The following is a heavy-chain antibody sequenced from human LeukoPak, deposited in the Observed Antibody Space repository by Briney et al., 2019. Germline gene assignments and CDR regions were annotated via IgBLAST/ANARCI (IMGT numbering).Heavy chain of an antibody. Sequence: PGGSLRLSCAASGFTFSSYGMHWVRQAPGKGLEWVAVIWYDGSNKYYADSVKGRFTISRDNSKNTLYLQMNSLRAEDTAVYYCAMQTYGSGSYYSYYYYMDVWCKGTTVTVSS. J-gene: IGHJ6*03. CDR3: AMQTYGSGSYYSYYYYMDV. D-gene: IGHD3-10*01. V-gene: IGHV3-33*01. CDR2: IWYDGSNK. CDR1: GFTFSSYG.